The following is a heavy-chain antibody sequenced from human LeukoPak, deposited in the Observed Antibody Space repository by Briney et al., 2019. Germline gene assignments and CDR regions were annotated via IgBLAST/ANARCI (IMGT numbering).Heavy chain of an antibody. J-gene: IGHJ4*02. Sequence: AVTLSLTCAVYGGPFRGYYGSWIRKPPGKGLEWIGEINHSGSANYNPSLKSQVTISVDTSKNQFSLKLRSVTAADAAVYYSARGGYSDFDYWGQGTLVTVSS. CDR2: INHSGSA. V-gene: IGHV4-34*01. CDR3: ARGGYSDFDY. D-gene: IGHD4-11*01. CDR1: GGPFRGYY.